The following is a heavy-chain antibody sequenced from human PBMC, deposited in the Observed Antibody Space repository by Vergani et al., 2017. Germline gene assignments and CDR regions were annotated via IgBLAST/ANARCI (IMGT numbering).Heavy chain of an antibody. Sequence: EVQLLESGGGLGQPGGSLKLSCAASGFTFTSYAMSWVRQAPGKGLEWVSTISGSGDRTYYADSVKGRFAISRDNSKNTVYLQMNSLRVEDTALYYCAKDPATSMGFGGQGILVTVFS. CDR3: AKDPATSMGF. CDR2: ISGSGDRT. CDR1: GFTFTSYA. D-gene: IGHD5-18*01. J-gene: IGHJ4*01. V-gene: IGHV3-23*01.